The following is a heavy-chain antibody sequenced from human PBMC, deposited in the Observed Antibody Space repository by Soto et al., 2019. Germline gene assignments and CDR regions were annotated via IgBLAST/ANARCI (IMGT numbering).Heavy chain of an antibody. Sequence: SETLSLTCTVSGGSISSSSYYWGWIRQPPGKGLEWIGSIYYSGSTYYNPSLKSRVTISVDTSKNQFSLKLSSVTAADTAVYYCAAAYPFLEWSYGMDVWGQGTTVTVSS. J-gene: IGHJ6*02. D-gene: IGHD3-3*02. CDR3: AAAYPFLEWSYGMDV. CDR1: GGSISSSSYY. CDR2: IYYSGST. V-gene: IGHV4-39*01.